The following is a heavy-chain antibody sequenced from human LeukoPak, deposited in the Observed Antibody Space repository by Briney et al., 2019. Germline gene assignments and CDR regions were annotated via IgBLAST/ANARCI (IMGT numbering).Heavy chain of an antibody. CDR3: ARAQWGVYFDY. V-gene: IGHV3-53*01. D-gene: IGHD2-8*01. CDR1: GFTVSSNY. CDR2: IYSGGST. Sequence: GGSLRLSCAASGFTVSSNYMSWVRQAPGKGLEWVSVIYSGGSTYYADSGKGRFTISRDNSKNTLYLQMNSLRVEDTAVYYCARAQWGVYFDYWGQGTLVTVSS. J-gene: IGHJ4*02.